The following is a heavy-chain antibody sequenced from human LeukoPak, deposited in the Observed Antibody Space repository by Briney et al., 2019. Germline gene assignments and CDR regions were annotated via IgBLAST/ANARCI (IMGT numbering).Heavy chain of an antibody. D-gene: IGHD6-19*01. Sequence: PSETLSLTCKVSNYTMNSGYYWSWIRQTPGKGLEWIGETTHSGSTDYSPSLKSRVSVSVDTSKNQFSLRLTSVTAADTAVYYCVRGPAYSWLRSGSVCFFDFWGQGVLVTVSS. J-gene: IGHJ4*02. CDR3: VRGPAYSWLRSGSVCFFDF. V-gene: IGHV4-34*01. CDR2: TTHSGST. CDR1: NYTMNSGYY.